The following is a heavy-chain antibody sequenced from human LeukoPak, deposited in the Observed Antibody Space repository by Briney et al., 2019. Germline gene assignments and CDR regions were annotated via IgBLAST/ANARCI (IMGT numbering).Heavy chain of an antibody. D-gene: IGHD6-19*01. J-gene: IGHJ4*02. CDR2: VEGDGSST. V-gene: IGHV3-74*01. CDR1: GFSFSSYW. Sequence: GGSLRLSCAASGFSFSSYWMHWVRQAPGRGLVWVSRVEGDGSSTSYADSVKSRFTISGDNAKNTLYLQMNSLRAEDTAVYYCARDPSAVSGYFDYWGQGTLVTVSS. CDR3: ARDPSAVSGYFDY.